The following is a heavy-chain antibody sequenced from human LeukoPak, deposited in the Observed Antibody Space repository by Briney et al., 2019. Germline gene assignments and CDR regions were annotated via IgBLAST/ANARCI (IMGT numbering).Heavy chain of an antibody. Sequence: SETLSLTCTVSGGSISSYYWSWIRQPPGEGLEWIGYIYYSGSTNYNPSLKSRVTISVDTSKNQFSLKLSSVTAADTAVYYCAREVVAAAGTVDYWGQGTLVTVSS. CDR2: IYYSGST. J-gene: IGHJ4*02. D-gene: IGHD6-13*01. CDR1: GGSISSYY. CDR3: AREVVAAAGTVDY. V-gene: IGHV4-59*01.